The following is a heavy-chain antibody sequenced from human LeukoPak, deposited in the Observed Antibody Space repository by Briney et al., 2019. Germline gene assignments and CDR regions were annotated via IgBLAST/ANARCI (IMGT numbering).Heavy chain of an antibody. J-gene: IGHJ3*02. CDR1: GGSISSSSYY. CDR3: ARDTPNDAFDI. CDR2: IYYSGST. Sequence: PSETLSLTCTVSGGSISSSSYYWGWIRQPPGKGLEWIGSIYYSGSTYYNPSLKSRVTISVDTSKNQFSLKLSSVTAADTAVYYCARDTPNDAFDIWGQGTMVTVSS. V-gene: IGHV4-39*07.